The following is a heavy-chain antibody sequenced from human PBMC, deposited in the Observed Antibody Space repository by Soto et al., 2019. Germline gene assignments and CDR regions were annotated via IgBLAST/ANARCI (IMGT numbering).Heavy chain of an antibody. J-gene: IGHJ3*02. CDR1: GGSISSYY. CDR2: IYYSGST. V-gene: IGHV4-59*01. D-gene: IGHD3-22*01. Sequence: QVQLQESGPGLVKPSETLSLTCTVSGGSISSYYWSWIRQPPGKGLEWIGYIYYSGSTNYNPSLKSRVTISVDTSKSQFPLKLSSVTAADTAVYYCARDLGADSSGYSAFDIWGQGTMVTVSS. CDR3: ARDLGADSSGYSAFDI.